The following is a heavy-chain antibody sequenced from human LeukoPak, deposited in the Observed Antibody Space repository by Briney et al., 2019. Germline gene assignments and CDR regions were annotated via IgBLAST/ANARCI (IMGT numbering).Heavy chain of an antibody. J-gene: IGHJ3*02. CDR3: ARPLGPMRHDAFDI. V-gene: IGHV4-39*01. CDR1: GGSISSSSYY. CDR2: IYYSGST. Sequence: PSETLSLTCTVSGGSISSSSYYWGWIRQPPGKGLEWIGSIYYSGSTYYNPSLKSRVTISVDTSKNQFSLKLSSVTAADTAVYYCARPLGPMRHDAFDIWGQGTMVTVSS.